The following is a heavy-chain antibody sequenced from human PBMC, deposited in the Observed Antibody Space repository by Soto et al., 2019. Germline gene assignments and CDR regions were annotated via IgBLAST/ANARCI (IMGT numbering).Heavy chain of an antibody. J-gene: IGHJ6*02. CDR1: GFTFSSYA. Sequence: GGSLRLSCAASGFTFSSYAMSWVRQAPGKGLEWVSAISGSGGSTYYTDSVKGRFTISRDNSKNTLYLQMNSLRAEDTAVYYCAKDPFPADSHEHSMDVWGQGTTVTVSS. V-gene: IGHV3-23*01. CDR3: AKDPFPADSHEHSMDV. CDR2: ISGSGGST.